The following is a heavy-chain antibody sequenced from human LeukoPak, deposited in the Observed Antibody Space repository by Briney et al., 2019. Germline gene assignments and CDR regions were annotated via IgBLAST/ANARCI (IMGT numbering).Heavy chain of an antibody. CDR3: AELGITMIGGV. CDR1: GFTFSSYW. V-gene: IGHV3-7*01. D-gene: IGHD3-10*02. J-gene: IGHJ6*04. CDR2: IKHDASEK. Sequence: GGSLRLSCAASGFTFSSYWMSWVRQAPGKGLDWVANIKHDASEKSYVDSVKGRFTISRDNAKNSLYLQMNSLRAEDTAVYYCAELGITMIGGVWGKGTTVTISS.